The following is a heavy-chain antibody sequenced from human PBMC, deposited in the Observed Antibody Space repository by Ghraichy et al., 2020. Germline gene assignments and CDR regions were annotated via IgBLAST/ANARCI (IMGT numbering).Heavy chain of an antibody. J-gene: IGHJ5*02. V-gene: IGHV3-33*01. CDR2: IWYDGSNK. Sequence: GGSLRLSCAASGFTFSSYGMHWVRQAPGKGLEWVAVIWYDGSNKYYADSVKGRFTISRDNSKNTLYLQMNSLRAEDTAVYYCARDPSPPRYNWNPYNWFDPWGQGTLVTVSS. CDR1: GFTFSSYG. CDR3: ARDPSPPRYNWNPYNWFDP. D-gene: IGHD1-20*01.